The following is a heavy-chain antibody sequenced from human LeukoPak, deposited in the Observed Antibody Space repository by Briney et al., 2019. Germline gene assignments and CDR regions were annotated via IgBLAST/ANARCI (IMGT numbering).Heavy chain of an antibody. V-gene: IGHV4-34*01. Sequence: KPSETLSLTCAVYGGTFSGYYRSWIRQPPGKGLEWIGEINHSGSTNYNPSLKSRVTISVDTSKNQFSLKLSSVTAADTAVYYCARRGSSSFLTYNWFDPWGQGTLVTVSS. CDR1: GGTFSGYY. CDR3: ARRGSSSFLTYNWFDP. J-gene: IGHJ5*02. CDR2: INHSGST. D-gene: IGHD6-6*01.